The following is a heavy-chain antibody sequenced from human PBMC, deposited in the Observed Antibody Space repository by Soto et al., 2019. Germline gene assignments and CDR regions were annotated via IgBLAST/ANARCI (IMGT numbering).Heavy chain of an antibody. V-gene: IGHV3-21*01. CDR2: ISSSSSYI. Sequence: EGSLRLSCAASGFTFSSYSMNWVRQAPGKGLEWVSSISSSSSYIYYADSVKGRFTISRDNAKNSLYLQMNSLRAEDTAVYYCARDIVVVPAVRAYYYYGMDVWGQGTTVTVSS. J-gene: IGHJ6*02. D-gene: IGHD2-2*01. CDR1: GFTFSSYS. CDR3: ARDIVVVPAVRAYYYYGMDV.